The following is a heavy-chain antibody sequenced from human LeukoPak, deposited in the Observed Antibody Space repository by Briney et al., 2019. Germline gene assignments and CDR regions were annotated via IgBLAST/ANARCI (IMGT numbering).Heavy chain of an antibody. CDR3: AKESLYSGSYFPFKGYFDY. CDR1: GFTFSSYA. V-gene: IGHV3-23*01. D-gene: IGHD1-26*01. Sequence: PGGSLRLSCAASGFTFSSYAMSWVRQAPGKGLEWVSAISGSGGSTYYADSVKGRFTISRDNSKNTLYLQMNSLRAEDTAVYYCAKESLYSGSYFPFKGYFDYWGQGTLVTVSS. CDR2: ISGSGGST. J-gene: IGHJ4*02.